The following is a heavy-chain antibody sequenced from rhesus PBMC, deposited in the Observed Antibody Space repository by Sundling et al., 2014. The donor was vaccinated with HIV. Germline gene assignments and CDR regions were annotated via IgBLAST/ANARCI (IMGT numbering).Heavy chain of an antibody. J-gene: IGHJ5-1*01. CDR1: GVSISSYW. CDR3: ARDGGDEGFDV. V-gene: IGHV4-80*01. D-gene: IGHD6-37*01. CDR2: INGKSGNT. Sequence: QVQLQESGPGLVKPLETLSLTTTVSGVSISSYWWSWIRKPPGKGLEWIGEINGKSGNTNYNPSLKSRVTISTDTSKNQFSLKLSSVTAADTAVYSCARDGGDEGFDVWGPGVLVTVSS.